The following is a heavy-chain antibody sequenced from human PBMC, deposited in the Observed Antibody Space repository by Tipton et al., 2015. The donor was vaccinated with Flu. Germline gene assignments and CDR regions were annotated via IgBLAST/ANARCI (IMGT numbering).Heavy chain of an antibody. Sequence: TLSLTCTVSGGSISSYYWSWIRQPPGKGLEWIGYIYYSGSTNYNPSLKSRVTISVDTSKNQFSLKLSSVTAADTAVYYCARGTVFWSGPYGMDVWGQGTTVTVSS. CDR3: ARGTVFWSGPYGMDV. CDR2: IYYSGST. V-gene: IGHV4-59*01. D-gene: IGHD3-3*01. J-gene: IGHJ6*02. CDR1: GGSISSYY.